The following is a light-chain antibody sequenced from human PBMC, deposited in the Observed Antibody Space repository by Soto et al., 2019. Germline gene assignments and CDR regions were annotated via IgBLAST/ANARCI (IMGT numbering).Light chain of an antibody. J-gene: IGKJ1*01. V-gene: IGKV1-6*01. CDR3: LQDYNYPRT. CDR1: XGIXXD. CDR2: AAS. Sequence: AIQMTQSPSXLSASVGDXVTXXXRASXGIXXDLGWYQQKPGKAPKLLIYAASSLQSGVPSRFSGSGSGTDFTLTISSLQPEDFATYYCLQDYNYPRTFGQGTKVEIK.